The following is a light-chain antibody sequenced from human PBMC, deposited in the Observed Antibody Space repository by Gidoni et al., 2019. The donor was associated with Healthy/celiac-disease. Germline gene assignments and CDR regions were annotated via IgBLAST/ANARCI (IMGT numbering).Light chain of an antibody. J-gene: IGKJ4*01. Sequence: DIQITQSPSSLSASVVDRVTITCRASQTINSYLNWYQQKPGKAPKLLIYAASSVQSGVPSRFSGSGSGTDFTLTISSLQTEDFATYYCQQSNSTPLTFGGGTKVEIK. V-gene: IGKV1-39*01. CDR2: AAS. CDR3: QQSNSTPLT. CDR1: QTINSY.